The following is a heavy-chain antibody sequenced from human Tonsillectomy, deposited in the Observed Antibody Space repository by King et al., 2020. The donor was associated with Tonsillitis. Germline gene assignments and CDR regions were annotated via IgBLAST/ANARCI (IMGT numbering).Heavy chain of an antibody. Sequence: HLEESGGGVVRPGGSLRLSCAASGLTFDDNGMSWVRQAPGKGLQWVSGINWSGSSTGYADSVKGRFTISRDNAKNSLYLQMNSLRAEDTALYYCARVGSKQWLVPDYFDYWGQGTLVTVSS. D-gene: IGHD6-19*01. V-gene: IGHV3-20*04. CDR1: GLTFDDNG. CDR2: INWSGSST. CDR3: ARVGSKQWLVPDYFDY. J-gene: IGHJ4*02.